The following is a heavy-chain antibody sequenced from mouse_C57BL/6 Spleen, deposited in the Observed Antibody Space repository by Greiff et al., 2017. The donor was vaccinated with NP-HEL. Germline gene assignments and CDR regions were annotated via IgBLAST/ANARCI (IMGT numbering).Heavy chain of an antibody. V-gene: IGHV1-47*01. Sequence: QVQLQQSGAELVKPGASVKMSCKASGYTFTTYPIEWMKQNHGKSLEWIGNFNPYNDDTKYNEKFKGKATLTVEKYSGTVYWELSRLTSYDSAVYYCARRGCAHWYFDVWGTGTTVTGSS. CDR3: ARRGCAHWYFDV. CDR2: FNPYNDDT. J-gene: IGHJ1*03. CDR1: GYTFTTYP.